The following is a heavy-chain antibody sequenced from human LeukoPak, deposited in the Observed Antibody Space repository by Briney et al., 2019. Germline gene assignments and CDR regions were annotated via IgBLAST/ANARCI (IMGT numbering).Heavy chain of an antibody. CDR1: GYTFTGYY. J-gene: IGHJ4*02. V-gene: IGHV1-2*02. CDR2: INPNSGGT. CDR3: ARVSARIQLWAHFDY. D-gene: IGHD5-18*01. Sequence: GASVKVSCKASGYTFTGYYMHWVRHAPGQGLEWMGWINPNSGGTNYAQKFQGRVTMTRDTSISTAYMELSRLRSDDTAVYYCARVSARIQLWAHFDYWGQGTLVTVSS.